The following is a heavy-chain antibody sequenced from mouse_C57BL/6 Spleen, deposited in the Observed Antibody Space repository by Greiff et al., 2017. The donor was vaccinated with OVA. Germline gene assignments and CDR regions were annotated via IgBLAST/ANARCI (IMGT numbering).Heavy chain of an antibody. CDR3: AKATVVPYYAMEY. Sequence: EVKLQESGPVLVKPGPSVKISCKASGFTFTDYYMHWVKQSHGKSLEWIGLVYPYNGGTSYNQKFKGKATLTVDTSSSTAYMELNSLTSEDTAVYYCAKATVVPYYAMEYWGQGTSVTASA. J-gene: IGHJ4*01. CDR2: VYPYNGGT. D-gene: IGHD1-1*01. CDR1: GFTFTDYY. V-gene: IGHV1-36*01.